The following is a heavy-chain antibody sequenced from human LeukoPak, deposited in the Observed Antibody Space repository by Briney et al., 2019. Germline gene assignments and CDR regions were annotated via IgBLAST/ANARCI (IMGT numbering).Heavy chain of an antibody. J-gene: IGHJ4*02. V-gene: IGHV3-30*02. CDR2: IRYDGSNK. D-gene: IGHD6-6*01. CDR3: AKAIHSSSSGVVDY. CDR1: GFIFSNYA. Sequence: GESLRLSCAASGFIFSNYAMHWVRQAPGKGLEWVTFIRYDGSNKYYAESVKGRFTISRDNSKNTLYLQMNSLRAEDTAVYYCAKAIHSSSSGVVDYWGQGTLVTVSS.